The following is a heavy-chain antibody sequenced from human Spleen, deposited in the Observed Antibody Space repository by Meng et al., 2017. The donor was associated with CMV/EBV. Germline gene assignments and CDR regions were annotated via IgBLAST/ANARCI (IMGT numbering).Heavy chain of an antibody. V-gene: IGHV1-18*01. Sequence: CKASGYTFANYGFSWVRQAPGQGLEWMGWISAYNGHTGYTQKLQGRVTMTTDTSTSTAYMELRSLSSDDTAVYYCARQTGSTNYFDYWGQGTLVTVSS. CDR3: ARQTGSTNYFDY. J-gene: IGHJ4*02. CDR1: GYTFANYG. D-gene: IGHD1-1*01. CDR2: ISAYNGHT.